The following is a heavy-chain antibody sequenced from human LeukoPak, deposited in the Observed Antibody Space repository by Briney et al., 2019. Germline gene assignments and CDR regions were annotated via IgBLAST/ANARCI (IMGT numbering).Heavy chain of an antibody. CDR3: ARGQFRLSDYDSSAFDY. J-gene: IGHJ4*02. D-gene: IGHD3-22*01. CDR2: ISSSGSYI. CDR1: AFTFSSYT. Sequence: GGSLRLSCAASAFTFSSYTMNWVRQAPGKGLEWVSSISSSGSYIYYADSVKGRFTISRDNAKNSLYLQMNSLRPEDTAVYYCARGQFRLSDYDSSAFDYWGQGTLLTVSS. V-gene: IGHV3-21*01.